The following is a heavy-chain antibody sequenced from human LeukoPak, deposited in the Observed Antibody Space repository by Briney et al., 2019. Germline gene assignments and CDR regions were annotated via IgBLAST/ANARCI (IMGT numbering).Heavy chain of an antibody. J-gene: IGHJ4*02. Sequence: GASVKVSCMASGYTFTGYYMHWVRQAPGQGLEWMGWINPNSGGTSYAQKCQGRVTMTRDTSISTAYMELSRLRSDDTAVYYCAGYSSGWYFDYWGQGTLVTVSS. CDR3: AGYSSGWYFDY. V-gene: IGHV1-2*02. D-gene: IGHD6-19*01. CDR2: INPNSGGT. CDR1: GYTFTGYY.